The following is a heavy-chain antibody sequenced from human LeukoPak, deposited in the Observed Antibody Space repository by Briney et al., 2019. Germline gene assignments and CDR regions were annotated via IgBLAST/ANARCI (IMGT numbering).Heavy chain of an antibody. CDR2: ISYSGNN. J-gene: IGHJ4*02. CDR3: ARQGGYIAPLAL. V-gene: IGHV4-59*08. Sequence: IGYISYSGNNNYNPSLKSRVTISVDTSKNQFSLRLSSVTAADTAVYYCARQGGYIAPLALWGQGTLVTVSS. D-gene: IGHD6-13*01.